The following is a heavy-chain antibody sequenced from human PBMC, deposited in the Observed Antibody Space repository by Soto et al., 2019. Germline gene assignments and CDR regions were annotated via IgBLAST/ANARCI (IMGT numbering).Heavy chain of an antibody. V-gene: IGHV3-23*01. Sequence: GGSLRLSCAASGFSFSSHVMSWVRQAPGKGLEWVSSISGSGGGTYYADSVKGRFIISRDNSKNTLDLQMNSLRVEDTAVYYCARDRGYTYGFDFWGQGALVTVSS. J-gene: IGHJ4*02. D-gene: IGHD5-18*01. CDR3: ARDRGYTYGFDF. CDR2: ISGSGGGT. CDR1: GFSFSSHV.